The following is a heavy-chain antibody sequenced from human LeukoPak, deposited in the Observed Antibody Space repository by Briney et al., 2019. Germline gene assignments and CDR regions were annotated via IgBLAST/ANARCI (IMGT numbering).Heavy chain of an antibody. CDR1: GASISGSGYY. Sequence: PSETLSLTCAVSGASISGSGYYLGWIRQPPGKGLEWIGNIYYTGSTYYNASLQSRVTISIDTSKNQFSLRLNSVTAADTAMYYCVKSGGYGVIDYWGQGSLVTVSS. V-gene: IGHV4-39*01. CDR2: IYYTGST. J-gene: IGHJ4*02. CDR3: VKSGGYGVIDY. D-gene: IGHD1-26*01.